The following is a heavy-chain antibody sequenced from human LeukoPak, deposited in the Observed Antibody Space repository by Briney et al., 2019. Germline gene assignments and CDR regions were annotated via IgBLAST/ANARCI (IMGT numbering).Heavy chain of an antibody. J-gene: IGHJ4*02. Sequence: PGGSLRLSCAASGFTFSSYGMHWVRQAPGKGLEWVAVIWYDGSNKYYADSVKGRFTISRDNSKNTLYLQMNSLRAEDAAVYYCARDLYSSSSFDYWGQGTLVTVSS. V-gene: IGHV3-33*01. D-gene: IGHD6-6*01. CDR3: ARDLYSSSSFDY. CDR1: GFTFSSYG. CDR2: IWYDGSNK.